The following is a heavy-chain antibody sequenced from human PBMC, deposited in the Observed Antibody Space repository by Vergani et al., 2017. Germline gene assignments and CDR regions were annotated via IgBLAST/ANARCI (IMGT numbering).Heavy chain of an antibody. V-gene: IGHV4-39*07. CDR3: ARVKVSGFGVVLDY. J-gene: IGHJ4*02. CDR1: GGSISSSSYY. Sequence: QLQLQESGPGLVKPSETLSLTCTVSGGSISSSSYYWGWIRQPPGKGLEWIGSIYYSGSTYYNPSLKSRVTISVDTSKNQFSLKLSSVTAADTAVYYCARVKVSGFGVVLDYWGQGTLVTVSS. D-gene: IGHD3-3*01. CDR2: IYYSGST.